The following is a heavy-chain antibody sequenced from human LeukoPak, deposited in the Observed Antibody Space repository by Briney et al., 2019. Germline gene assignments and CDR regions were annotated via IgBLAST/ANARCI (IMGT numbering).Heavy chain of an antibody. CDR3: ARESVEMATISPFDY. D-gene: IGHD5-24*01. J-gene: IGHJ4*02. V-gene: IGHV3-23*01. CDR2: ISGSGGST. Sequence: GGSLRLSCAASGLTFSSYDMSWVRQAPGKGLEWVSAISGSGGSTYYADTVKGRSTITRDNSKTTLYLKMNSLRAEDTAVYYCARESVEMATISPFDYWGQGTLVTVSS. CDR1: GLTFSSYD.